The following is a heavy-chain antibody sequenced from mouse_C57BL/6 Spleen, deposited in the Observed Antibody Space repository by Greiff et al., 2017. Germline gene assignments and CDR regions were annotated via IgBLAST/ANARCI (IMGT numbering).Heavy chain of an antibody. CDR2: ISGGGGNT. J-gene: IGHJ1*02. D-gene: IGHD1-1*01. CDR1: GFTFSSYT. V-gene: IGHV5-9*01. Sequence: DVKLVESGGGLVKPGGSLKLSCAASGFTFSSYTMSWVRQTPEKRLEWVATISGGGGNTYYPDSVKGRFTISRDNAKNTLYLQMSSLRSEDTALYYCARAGYGSSYWYFDVWGTGTTVTVSS. CDR3: ARAGYGSSYWYFDV.